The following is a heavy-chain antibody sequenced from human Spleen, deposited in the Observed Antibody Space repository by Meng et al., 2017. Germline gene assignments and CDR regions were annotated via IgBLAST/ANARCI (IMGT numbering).Heavy chain of an antibody. CDR1: GFTFDDHA. V-gene: IGHV3-9*01. Sequence: SLKISCTASGFTFDDHAMHWVRQAPGKGLEWVSGISWNSVGIGYADSVKGRFTVSRDNAKNSLYLQMNSLRTEDTALYYCAKGYTSSWYNFDFWGQGTLVTVSS. CDR2: ISWNSVGI. J-gene: IGHJ4*02. D-gene: IGHD6-13*01. CDR3: AKGYTSSWYNFDF.